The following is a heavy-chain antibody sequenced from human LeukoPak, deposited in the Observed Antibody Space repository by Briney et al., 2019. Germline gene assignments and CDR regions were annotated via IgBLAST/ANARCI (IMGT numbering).Heavy chain of an antibody. V-gene: IGHV1-46*01. CDR2: IDPSGGST. CDR3: ARDLGLRGVTNWFDP. J-gene: IGHJ5*02. D-gene: IGHD3-10*01. CDR1: GYTFTGYY. Sequence: ASVKVSCKASGYTFTGYYIHWVRQAPGQGLEWMGMIDPSGGSTAYAQKFQGRVTVTRDTSTSTLYMELSSLRSDDTAVYYCARDLGLRGVTNWFDPWGQGTLVTVSS.